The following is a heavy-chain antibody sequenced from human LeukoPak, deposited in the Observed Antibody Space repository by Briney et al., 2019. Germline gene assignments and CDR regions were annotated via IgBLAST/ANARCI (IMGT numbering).Heavy chain of an antibody. Sequence: GGSLRLSCAASGFTFSDYYMSWIRQAPGKGLEWVSYISSSGSTIYYADSVKGRFTISRDNAKNSLYLQMNSPRAEDTAVYYCARLGRWLQLGYFQHWGQGTLVTVSS. CDR3: ARLGRWLQLGYFQH. J-gene: IGHJ1*01. CDR2: ISSSGSTI. V-gene: IGHV3-11*01. CDR1: GFTFSDYY. D-gene: IGHD5-24*01.